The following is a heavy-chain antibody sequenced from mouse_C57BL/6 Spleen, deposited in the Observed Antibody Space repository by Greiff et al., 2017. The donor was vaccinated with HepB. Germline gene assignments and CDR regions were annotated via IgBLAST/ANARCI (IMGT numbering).Heavy chain of an antibody. CDR2: ISSGGSYT. CDR3: ARHGDYGNYRAMDY. CDR1: GFTFSSYG. J-gene: IGHJ4*01. V-gene: IGHV5-6*01. Sequence: EVQLQQSGGDLVKPGGSLKLSCAASGFTFSSYGMSWVRQTPDKRLEWVATISSGGSYTYYPDSVKGRFTISRDNAKNTLYLQMSSLKSEDTAMYYCARHGDYGNYRAMDYWGQGTSVTVSS. D-gene: IGHD2-1*01.